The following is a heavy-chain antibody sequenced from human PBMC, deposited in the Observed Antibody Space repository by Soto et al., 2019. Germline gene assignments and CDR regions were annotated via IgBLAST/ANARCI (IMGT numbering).Heavy chain of an antibody. V-gene: IGHV3-15*01. D-gene: IGHD2-2*01. Sequence: EVQLVESGGGLVKPGGSLRLSCAASGFTFSNAWMSWVRQAPGKGLEWVGRIKSKTDGGTTDYAAPVKGRFTISRDDSKNTLYPQMNSLKTEDTAVYYCTTVSVVVPAAMAYYYYMDVWGKGTTVTVSS. J-gene: IGHJ6*03. CDR3: TTVSVVVPAAMAYYYYMDV. CDR1: GFTFSNAW. CDR2: IKSKTDGGTT.